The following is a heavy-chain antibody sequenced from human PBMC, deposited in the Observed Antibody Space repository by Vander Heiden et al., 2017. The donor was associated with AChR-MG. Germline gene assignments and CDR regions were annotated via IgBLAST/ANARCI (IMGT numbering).Heavy chain of an antibody. CDR1: GYTFTSYA. V-gene: IGHV1-3*01. CDR3: ARDPSIMITFGGVIVRGGWFDP. Sequence: QVQLVQSGAEVKKPGASVKVSCKASGYTFTSYAMHWVRQAPGQRLEWMGWINAGNGNTKYSQKFQGRVTITRDTSASTAYMELSSLRSEDTAVYYCARDPSIMITFGGVIVRGGWFDPWGQGTLVTVSS. CDR2: INAGNGNT. J-gene: IGHJ5*02. D-gene: IGHD3-16*02.